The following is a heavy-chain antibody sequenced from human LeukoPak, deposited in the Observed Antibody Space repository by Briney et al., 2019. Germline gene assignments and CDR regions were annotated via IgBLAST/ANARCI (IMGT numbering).Heavy chain of an antibody. D-gene: IGHD1-26*01. V-gene: IGHV1-69*13. Sequence: SVKVSCKASGYTFTSYYMHWVRQAPGQGLEWMGGIIPIFGTANYAQKFQGRVTITADESTSTAYMELSSLRSEDTAVYYCARDKARGSYLKNWFDPWGQGTLVTVSS. CDR1: GYTFTSYY. CDR2: IIPIFGTA. CDR3: ARDKARGSYLKNWFDP. J-gene: IGHJ5*02.